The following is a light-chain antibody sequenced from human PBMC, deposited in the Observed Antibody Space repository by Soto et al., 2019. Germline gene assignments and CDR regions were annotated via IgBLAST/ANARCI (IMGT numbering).Light chain of an antibody. V-gene: IGKV1-5*01. CDR2: DAS. J-gene: IGKJ5*01. CDR1: QSISSW. CDR3: QQYNGYPIT. Sequence: DIQMTQSPSTLSASVGDRVTITFRASQSISSWLAWYQQRPGKAPKPLIYDASSLESGVPSRFSGSGSGTEFTLTITSLQPDDFATYYCQQYNGYPITFGQGTRLEIK.